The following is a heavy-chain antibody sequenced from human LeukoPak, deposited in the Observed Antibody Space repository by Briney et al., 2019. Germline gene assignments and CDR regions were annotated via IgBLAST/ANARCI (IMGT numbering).Heavy chain of an antibody. J-gene: IGHJ6*02. CDR1: GGSISSYY. V-gene: IGHV4-4*07. CDR2: IYTSGST. CDR3: ARDPIAAAEYFYYGMDV. D-gene: IGHD6-13*01. Sequence: SETLSLTRTVSGGSISSYYWSWIRQPAGKGLEWIGRIYTSGSTNYNPSLKSRVTMSVDTSKNQFSLKLSSVTAADTAVYYCARDPIAAAEYFYYGMDVWGQGTTVTVSS.